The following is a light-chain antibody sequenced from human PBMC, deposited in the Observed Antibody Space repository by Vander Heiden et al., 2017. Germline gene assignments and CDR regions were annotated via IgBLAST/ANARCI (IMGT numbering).Light chain of an antibody. Sequence: SYDLTQPSSVSGALGQTARIPCGGNNIGSKNMYWYQQKPGQAPGLVILRDRDRPSGIPARFSGSNSGNTATLTISRAQAGDEADYYCQVWDSNTAVFGGGTKLTVL. CDR1: NIGSKN. CDR3: QVWDSNTAV. V-gene: IGLV3-9*01. J-gene: IGLJ3*02. CDR2: RDR.